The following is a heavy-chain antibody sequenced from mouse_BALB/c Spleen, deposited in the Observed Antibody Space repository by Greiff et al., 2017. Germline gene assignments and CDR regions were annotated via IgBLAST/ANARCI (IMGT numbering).Heavy chain of an antibody. CDR3: ARDPMGVATKAMDY. D-gene: IGHD1-1*01. CDR2: IWAGGST. J-gene: IGHJ4*01. V-gene: IGHV2-9*02. Sequence: VQGVESGPGLVAPSQSLSITCTVSGFSLTSYGVHWVRQPPGKGLEWLGVIWAGGSTNYNSALMSRLSISKDNSKSQVFLKMNSLQTDDTAMYYCARDPMGVATKAMDYWGQGTSVTVSS. CDR1: GFSLTSYG.